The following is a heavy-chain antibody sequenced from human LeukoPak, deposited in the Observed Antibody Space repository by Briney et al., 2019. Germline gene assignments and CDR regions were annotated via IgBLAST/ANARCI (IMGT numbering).Heavy chain of an antibody. Sequence: PSETLSLTCTVSGYSISSGTYYWIWIRQPAGKGLEWIGRIYTSGSTNYNPSLKSRVTMSVDTSKNQFSLKLSSVTAADTAVYYCASEARGYYGSGNLVLQPLYYFDYWGQGTLVTVSS. CDR1: GYSISSGTYY. J-gene: IGHJ4*02. V-gene: IGHV4-61*02. CDR3: ASEARGYYGSGNLVLQPLYYFDY. CDR2: IYTSGST. D-gene: IGHD3-10*01.